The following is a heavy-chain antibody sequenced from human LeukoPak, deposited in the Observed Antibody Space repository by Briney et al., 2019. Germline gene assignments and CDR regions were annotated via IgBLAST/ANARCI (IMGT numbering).Heavy chain of an antibody. J-gene: IGHJ4*02. V-gene: IGHV4-31*03. CDR2: IYYSGST. Sequence: SQTLSLTCTVSGGSISSGGHYWSWIRQHPGKGLEWIGYIYYSGSTYYNPSLRSRVIMSVDTSKNQFSLKLSSVTAADTAVYYCARLLDYFDYWGQGTLVTVSS. CDR3: ARLLDYFDY. CDR1: GGSISSGGHY.